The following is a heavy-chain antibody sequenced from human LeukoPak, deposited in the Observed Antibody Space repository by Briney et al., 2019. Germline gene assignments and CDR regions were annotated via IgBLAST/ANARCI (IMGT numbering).Heavy chain of an antibody. J-gene: IGHJ4*02. Sequence: GGSLRLSCAASGFTFSSYWMSWVRQAPGKGLEWVANIKQDGSERYYVDSVKGRFTISRDNSKNTVYLQMNNLRGDDTAVYYCAKDISGGDCPDYWGQGTLVTVSS. CDR2: IKQDGSER. CDR1: GFTFSSYW. CDR3: AKDISGGDCPDY. D-gene: IGHD2-21*02. V-gene: IGHV3-7*01.